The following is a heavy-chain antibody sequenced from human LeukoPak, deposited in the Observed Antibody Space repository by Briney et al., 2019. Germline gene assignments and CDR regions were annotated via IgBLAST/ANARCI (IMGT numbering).Heavy chain of an antibody. D-gene: IGHD2-15*01. J-gene: IGHJ3*02. CDR1: GGSINNYY. Sequence: SETLSLTCTVSGGSINNYYWSWIRQPAGKGLEWIGRIYTRGSTNYNPSLKSRVTMSVGTSKNQFSLKLSSVTAADTAVYYCARGRYCSADICSGGDAFDIWGQGTMVSVSS. CDR3: ARGRYCSADICSGGDAFDI. CDR2: IYTRGST. V-gene: IGHV4-4*07.